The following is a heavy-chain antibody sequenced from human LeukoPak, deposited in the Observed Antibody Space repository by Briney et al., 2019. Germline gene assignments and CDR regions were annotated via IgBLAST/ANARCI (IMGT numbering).Heavy chain of an antibody. Sequence: PGRSLRLSCAASGFTFSSYAMHWVRQAPGKGLEWVAVISYDGSNKYYADSVKGRFTISRDNSKNTLCLQMNSLSAEDTAVYYCAKGYSNYTSTIVNWGQGTLVTVSS. CDR1: GFTFSSYA. CDR3: AKGYSNYTSTIVN. V-gene: IGHV3-30-3*01. J-gene: IGHJ4*02. D-gene: IGHD4-11*01. CDR2: ISYDGSNK.